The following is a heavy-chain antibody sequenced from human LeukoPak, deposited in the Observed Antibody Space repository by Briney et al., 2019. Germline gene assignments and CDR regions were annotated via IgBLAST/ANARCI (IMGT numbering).Heavy chain of an antibody. D-gene: IGHD2-15*01. Sequence: GESLKISCKGSGYSFTSYWIGWVRQMPGKGLEWMGIIYPGDSDTRYSPSFQGQVTISADKSISTAYLQWSSLKASDTAMYYCARHLRGGYCSGGSCYDQGYYFGYWGQGTLVTVSS. CDR3: ARHLRGGYCSGGSCYDQGYYFGY. V-gene: IGHV5-51*01. J-gene: IGHJ4*02. CDR1: GYSFTSYW. CDR2: IYPGDSDT.